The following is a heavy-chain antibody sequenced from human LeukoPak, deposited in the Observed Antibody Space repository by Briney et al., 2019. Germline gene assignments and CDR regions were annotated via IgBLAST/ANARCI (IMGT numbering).Heavy chain of an antibody. V-gene: IGHV1-46*01. CDR2: INPSGGST. CDR3: ARDIVPGEYYYYGMDV. D-gene: IGHD2-15*01. CDR1: GYIFTSYY. J-gene: IGHJ6*02. Sequence: ASVKVSCKASGYIFTSYYMHWVRQAPGQGLEWMGIINPSGGSTNYAQKFQGRVTMTRDTSTSTVYMELSSLRSEDTAVYYCARDIVPGEYYYYGMDVWGQGTTVTVSS.